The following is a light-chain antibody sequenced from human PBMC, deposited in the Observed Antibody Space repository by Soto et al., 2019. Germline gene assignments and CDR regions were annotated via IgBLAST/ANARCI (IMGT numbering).Light chain of an antibody. V-gene: IGLV3-21*02. Sequence: SYELTQPPSVSVAPGQTARITCGGNNIGSKSVHWYQQKPGQAPVLVVYDDSDRPSGIPGRFSGSNSGNTATLTISRVEDGDEADYYCQVWDSSSDHRVFGTGTKVTVL. CDR2: DDS. CDR1: NIGSKS. CDR3: QVWDSSSDHRV. J-gene: IGLJ1*01.